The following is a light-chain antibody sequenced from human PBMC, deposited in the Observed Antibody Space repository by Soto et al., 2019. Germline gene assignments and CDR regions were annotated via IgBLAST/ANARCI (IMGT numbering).Light chain of an antibody. V-gene: IGKV1-9*01. CDR3: QQLKSYPIT. CDR1: QDISNY. Sequence: DIQLTQSPSFLSASVGDRVTITCRASQDISNYLAWYQQKPGKAPKLLIYAASTLESGVPSSFSGSGSGTEFSLTISSLQPEDFATYYCQQLKSYPITFGQGTRLEI. J-gene: IGKJ5*01. CDR2: AAS.